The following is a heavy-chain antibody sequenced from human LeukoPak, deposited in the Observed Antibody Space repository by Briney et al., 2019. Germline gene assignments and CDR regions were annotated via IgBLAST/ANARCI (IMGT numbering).Heavy chain of an antibody. CDR1: GFTFSSYG. V-gene: IGHV3-30*18. J-gene: IGHJ3*02. CDR3: AKDNLPNYYDSSGYYPDDAFDI. Sequence: GGSLRLSCAASGFTFSSYGVHWVRQAPGKGLEWVAVISYDGSNKYYADSVKGRFTISRDNSKNTLYLQMNSLRAEDTAVYYCAKDNLPNYYDSSGYYPDDAFDIWGQGTMVTVSS. CDR2: ISYDGSNK. D-gene: IGHD3-22*01.